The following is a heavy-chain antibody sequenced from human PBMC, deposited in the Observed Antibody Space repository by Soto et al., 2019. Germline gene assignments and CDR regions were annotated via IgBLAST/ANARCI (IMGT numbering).Heavy chain of an antibody. D-gene: IGHD3-3*01. Sequence: PSETLSLTCTVSGGSISSYYWSWIRQPPGKGLEWIGYIYYSGSTNYNPSLKSRVTISVDTSKNQFSLKLSSVTAADTAVYYCARERPVGGYDFWSGYSAYYFDYWGQGTLVTVSS. V-gene: IGHV4-59*01. CDR2: IYYSGST. J-gene: IGHJ4*02. CDR3: ARERPVGGYDFWSGYSAYYFDY. CDR1: GGSISSYY.